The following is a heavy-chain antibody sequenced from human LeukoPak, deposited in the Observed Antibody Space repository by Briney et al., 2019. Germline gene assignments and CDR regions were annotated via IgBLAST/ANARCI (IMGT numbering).Heavy chain of an antibody. CDR1: GGSISSYY. Sequence: SETLSLTCTVSGGSISSYYWSWIRQPPGKGLQWIGSVYSSGSTYYNPSLRTRVTISVDTSKNQFSLWLSSVTAADTATYYCARIIRATGYYSNPKSGSFDLWGQGILVTVSS. CDR2: VYSSGST. CDR3: ARIIRATGYYSNPKSGSFDL. V-gene: IGHV4-39*01. D-gene: IGHD2-21*01. J-gene: IGHJ5*02.